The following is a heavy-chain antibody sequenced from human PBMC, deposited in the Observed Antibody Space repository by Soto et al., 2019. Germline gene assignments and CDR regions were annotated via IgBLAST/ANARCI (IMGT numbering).Heavy chain of an antibody. CDR2: MKSDGTIT. J-gene: IGHJ6*02. CDR1: GFTFSTYL. D-gene: IGHD2-21*01. CDR3: TRLSGDHVAVFSYGMDV. Sequence: DVQLVESGGTLVQPGGSLRLSCAASGFTFSTYLMNWVRQVPGKGLVWLAGMKSDGTITNYADSVKGRFTISRDNVKNTLSPQMKVLRGEDTAVSYCTRLSGDHVAVFSYGMDVWGRGTTVTVSS. V-gene: IGHV3-74*01.